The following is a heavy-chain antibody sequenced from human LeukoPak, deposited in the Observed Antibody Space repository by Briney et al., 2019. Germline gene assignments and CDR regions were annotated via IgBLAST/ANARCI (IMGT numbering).Heavy chain of an antibody. CDR3: ARLKFYGSGTYSDY. J-gene: IGHJ4*02. V-gene: IGHV5-51*01. CDR1: GYSFSSYW. CDR2: IFPADSDT. D-gene: IGHD3-10*01. Sequence: GESLKISFKGPGYSFSSYWVGWVRQMPGKGLEWMGIIFPADSDTRYSPSFQGQVTISADKSISTIYLQWSSLKASDTAMYYCARLKFYGSGTYSDYWGQGTLVTVSS.